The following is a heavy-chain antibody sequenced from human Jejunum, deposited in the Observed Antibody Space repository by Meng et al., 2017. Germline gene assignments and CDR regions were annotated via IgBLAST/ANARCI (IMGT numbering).Heavy chain of an antibody. CDR3: ARDHWGSLDY. D-gene: IGHD7-27*01. J-gene: IGHJ4*02. Sequence: HVQRQESGPGLVRPSETLSLICAVSGGSVSSSGYQWGWIRQPPGKGLEWIGYASTNYNPSLKSRVTISVDTSKNQFSLKLTSVTAADTAVYYCARDHWGSLDYWGQGVLVTVSS. V-gene: IGHV4-61*08. CDR1: GGSVSSSGYQ. CDR2: AST.